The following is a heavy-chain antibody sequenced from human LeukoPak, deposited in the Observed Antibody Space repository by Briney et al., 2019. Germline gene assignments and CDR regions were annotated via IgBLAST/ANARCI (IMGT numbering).Heavy chain of an antibody. D-gene: IGHD3-22*01. J-gene: IGHJ6*02. V-gene: IGHV3-21*01. Sequence: PGGSLRLSCAASGFTFSSYSMNWVRQAPGKGLEWVSSISSSSSYIYYADSVKGRFTISRDNAKNSLYLQMNSLRAEDTAVYYCARDRWYYYDSSGYYRRGVGMDVWGQGTTVTVSS. CDR3: ARDRWYYYDSSGYYRRGVGMDV. CDR2: ISSSSSYI. CDR1: GFTFSSYS.